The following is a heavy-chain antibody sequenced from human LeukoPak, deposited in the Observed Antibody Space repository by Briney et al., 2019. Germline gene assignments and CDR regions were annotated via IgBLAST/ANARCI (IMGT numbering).Heavy chain of an antibody. CDR2: ISYDGSNK. D-gene: IGHD6-13*01. V-gene: IGHV3-30-3*01. CDR1: GFTFSSYA. CDR3: ARGKGYSSSWNAFDI. Sequence: GRSLRLSCAASGFTFSSYAMHWVRQAPGKGLEWVAVISYDGSNKYYADSVKGRFTISRDNSKNTLYLQMNSLRAEDTAVYYCARGKGYSSSWNAFDIWGQGTMVTVSS. J-gene: IGHJ3*02.